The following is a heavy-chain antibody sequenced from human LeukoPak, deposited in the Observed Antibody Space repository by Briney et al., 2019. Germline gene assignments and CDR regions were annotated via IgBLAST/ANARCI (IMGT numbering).Heavy chain of an antibody. J-gene: IGHJ4*02. Sequence: GGSLRLSCAASGFTFSSYGMHWVRQAPGKGLEWVAVIWYDGSNKYYADSVKGRFTISRDNSKNTLYLQMNSLRAEDTAVYYCAKDFSYYYDSSGYYPFDYWGQGTLVTVSS. CDR1: GFTFSSYG. CDR3: AKDFSYYYDSSGYYPFDY. D-gene: IGHD3-22*01. CDR2: IWYDGSNK. V-gene: IGHV3-33*06.